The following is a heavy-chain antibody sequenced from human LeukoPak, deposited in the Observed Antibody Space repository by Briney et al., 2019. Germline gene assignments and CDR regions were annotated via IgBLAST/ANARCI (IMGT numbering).Heavy chain of an antibody. D-gene: IGHD3-10*01. CDR3: ARVYGSGSYFSPAFDI. Sequence: GGSLRLSCAASGFTFDDYGMSWVRQAPGKGLEWVSNINWNGVSKGYGDSVKGRFTISRDNAKKFLYLEMNSLRAEDTAFYYCARVYGSGSYFSPAFDIWGQGTVVTVSS. CDR2: INWNGVSK. V-gene: IGHV3-20*04. CDR1: GFTFDDYG. J-gene: IGHJ3*02.